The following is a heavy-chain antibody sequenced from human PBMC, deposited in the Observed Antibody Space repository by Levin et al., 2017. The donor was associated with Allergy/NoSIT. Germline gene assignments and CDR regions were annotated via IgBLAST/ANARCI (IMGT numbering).Heavy chain of an antibody. D-gene: IGHD3-9*01. CDR2: IYTSGST. V-gene: IGHV4-4*07. CDR3: ARAETDILGGHLWYDY. CDR1: GGSISSYY. Sequence: SQTLSLTCTVSGGSISSYYWSWIRQPAGKGLEWIGHIYTSGSTNYNPSLKSRVSMSVDTSKNQFSLKLSSVTAADTAVYYCARAETDILGGHLWYDYWGQGTLVTVSS. J-gene: IGHJ4*02.